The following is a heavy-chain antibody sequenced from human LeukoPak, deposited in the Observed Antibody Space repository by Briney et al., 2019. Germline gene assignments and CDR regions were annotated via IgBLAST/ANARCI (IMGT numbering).Heavy chain of an antibody. CDR3: AKDRPAYYYDSSGYYYVDKFDY. D-gene: IGHD3-22*01. Sequence: GGSLRLSCADSQFTFNGSWMNWVRQAPGKGLEWVANMDPTGGQKRYVDSVKGRFTISKDNPGASLYLDMHSLRAEDTAVYYCAKDRPAYYYDSSGYYYVDKFDYWGQGTLVTVSS. CDR1: QFTFNGSW. CDR2: MDPTGGQK. J-gene: IGHJ4*02. V-gene: IGHV3-7*03.